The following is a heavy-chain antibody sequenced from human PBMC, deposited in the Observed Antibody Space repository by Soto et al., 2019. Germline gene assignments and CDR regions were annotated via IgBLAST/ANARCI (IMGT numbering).Heavy chain of an antibody. CDR1: GFTFSTYA. D-gene: IGHD3-10*01. J-gene: IGHJ5*02. Sequence: LRLPCAASGFTFSTYAMSWVRQAPGKGLEWVSAISGSGGSTYYADSVKGRFTISRDNSKNTLYLQMNSLRAEDTAVYYCARTMDRGFGEFDPWGQGTLVTVSS. CDR2: ISGSGGST. V-gene: IGHV3-23*01. CDR3: ARTMDRGFGEFDP.